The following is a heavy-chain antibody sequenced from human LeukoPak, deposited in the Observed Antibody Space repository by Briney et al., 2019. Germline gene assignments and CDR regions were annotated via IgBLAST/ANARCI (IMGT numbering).Heavy chain of an antibody. CDR1: GFTFINAW. J-gene: IGHJ3*01. CDR2: IKAKAHGGTI. CDR3: AKLPPKTRYEDAFAF. D-gene: IGHD5-24*01. V-gene: IGHV3-15*01. Sequence: GGSLRLSCAASGFTFINAWMAWVRQAPGKGLEWVGRIKAKAHGGTIEYAAPVKGRFTISRDNSKNTLYLQINSLRAEDTAVYYCAKLPPKTRYEDAFAFWGQGTMVTVSS.